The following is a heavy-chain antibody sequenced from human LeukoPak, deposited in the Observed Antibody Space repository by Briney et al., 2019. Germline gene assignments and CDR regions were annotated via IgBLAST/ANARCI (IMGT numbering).Heavy chain of an antibody. CDR2: ISSKGGTT. J-gene: IGHJ4*02. CDR3: VKDSGSSYYYDY. V-gene: IGHV3-64D*09. D-gene: IGHD1-26*01. Sequence: GGSLRLSCSASGFTFNICALHWVRQAPGKGLEHVSGISSKGGTTYSADSVKGRFTISRDNSKNTLYLQMSSLRPEDTAVYYCVKDSGSSYYYDYWGQGTQVTVSS. CDR1: GFTFNICA.